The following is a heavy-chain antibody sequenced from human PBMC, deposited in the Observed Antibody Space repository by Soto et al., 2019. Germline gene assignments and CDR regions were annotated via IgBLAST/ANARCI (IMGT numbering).Heavy chain of an antibody. CDR2: IYPGDSDT. J-gene: IGHJ6*02. V-gene: IGHV5-51*01. CDR1: GYSFTSYW. Sequence: PGESLKITCKGSGYSFTSYWIGWVRQMPGKGLEWMGIIYPGDSDTRYSPSFQGQVTISADKSISTAYLQWSSLKASDTAMYYCARQPYYDFWCGYYRYYGMDVWGQGTTVTVSS. CDR3: ARQPYYDFWCGYYRYYGMDV. D-gene: IGHD3-3*01.